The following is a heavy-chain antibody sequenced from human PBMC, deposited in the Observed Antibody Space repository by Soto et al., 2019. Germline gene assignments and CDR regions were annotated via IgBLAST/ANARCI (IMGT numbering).Heavy chain of an antibody. CDR2: IYPRDSDA. CDR3: ERQDGLGSYYFDQ. J-gene: IGHJ4*02. D-gene: IGHD3-10*01. Sequence: EVQLVQSGAEVKKPGESLKISCKGSGYSFSIYWIGWVRQMPGRGLEWMGIIYPRDSDARYSPSFQGQVTISVDNSINTAYPQWSSLKASDTAMYYCERQDGLGSYYFDQWGQGTLVTVSS. CDR1: GYSFSIYW. V-gene: IGHV5-51*01.